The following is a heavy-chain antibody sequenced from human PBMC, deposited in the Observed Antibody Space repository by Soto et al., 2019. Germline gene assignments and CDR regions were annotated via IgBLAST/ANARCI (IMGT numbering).Heavy chain of an antibody. CDR2: IYYSGST. Sequence: QVQLQESGPGLVKPSQTLSLTCTVSGGSISSGDYYWSWIRQPPGKGLEWIGYIYYSGSTYYNPSLKSRVTISVDTSKNQFSLKLSSVTAADPAVYYCARDGNDGAAYFDYWGQGTLVTVSS. CDR3: ARDGNDGAAYFDY. J-gene: IGHJ4*02. CDR1: GGSISSGDYY. V-gene: IGHV4-30-4*01. D-gene: IGHD2-15*01.